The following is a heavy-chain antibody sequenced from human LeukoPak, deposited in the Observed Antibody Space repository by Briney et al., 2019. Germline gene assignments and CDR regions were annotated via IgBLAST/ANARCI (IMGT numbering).Heavy chain of an antibody. J-gene: IGHJ4*02. D-gene: IGHD4-17*01. CDR2: INHSGST. V-gene: IGHV4-34*01. CDR1: GGSFSGYY. CDR3: ARASHDYGDYSHFDY. Sequence: PSETLSLTCAVYGGSFSGYYWSWIRQPPGKGLERIGEINHSGSTNYNPSLKSRVTISVDKSKNQFSLKLSSVTAADTAVYYCARASHDYGDYSHFDYWGQGTLVTVSS.